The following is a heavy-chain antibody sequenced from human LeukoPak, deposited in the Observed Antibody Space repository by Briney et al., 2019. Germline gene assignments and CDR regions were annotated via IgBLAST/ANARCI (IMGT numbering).Heavy chain of an antibody. D-gene: IGHD3-22*01. CDR2: IYNSGST. CDR3: ARDRSSSGYSYYFDY. CDR1: GGSISSGAYY. J-gene: IGHJ4*02. V-gene: IGHV4-31*11. Sequence: SQTLSLTCAVSGGSISSGAYYWSWIRQHPGKGLEWIGFIYNSGSTHYNPSLKSRVTISVDTSKNQFSLKLSSVTAADTAVYYCARDRSSSGYSYYFDYWGQGTLVTVSS.